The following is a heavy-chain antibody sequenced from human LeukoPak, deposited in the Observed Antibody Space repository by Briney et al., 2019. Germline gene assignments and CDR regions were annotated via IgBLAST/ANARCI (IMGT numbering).Heavy chain of an antibody. CDR1: GASVSSGSYY. J-gene: IGHJ4*02. CDR2: VYYSGST. D-gene: IGHD3-10*01. CDR3: ASRHGDSGSSNC. V-gene: IGHV4-61*01. Sequence: SETLSLTCSVSGASVSSGSYYRSWIRQPPGKGLEWIGYVYYSGSTNYNPSLKSRVTISLVTSKNQFSLRLSSVTAADTAVYYCASRHGDSGSSNCWGQGTLVTVSS.